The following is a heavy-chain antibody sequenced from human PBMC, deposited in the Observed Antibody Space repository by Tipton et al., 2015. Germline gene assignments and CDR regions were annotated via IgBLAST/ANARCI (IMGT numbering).Heavy chain of an antibody. CDR2: IFHSGST. CDR1: SDSISKYY. D-gene: IGHD3-22*01. J-gene: IGHJ4*02. Sequence: TLSLTCTVSSDSISKYYWSWIRQPPGKGLEWIGYIFHSGSTNYNPSLQSRVTISLDTSKNQFSLRLTSVTAADTAVYYCVRDSSGYYPDYWGQGTLVTVSS. CDR3: VRDSSGYYPDY. V-gene: IGHV4-59*01.